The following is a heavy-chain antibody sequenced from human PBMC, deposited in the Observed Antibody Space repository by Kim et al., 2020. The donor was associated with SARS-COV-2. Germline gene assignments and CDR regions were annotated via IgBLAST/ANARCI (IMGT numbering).Heavy chain of an antibody. Sequence: GGSLRLSCAASGFTFSSYAMSWVRQAPGKGLEWVSAISGSGGSTYYADYVKGRFTISRDNSKNTLYLQMNSLRAEDTAVYYCAKDVNWRGFDWGFDYWGQGTLVTVSS. D-gene: IGHD3-9*01. CDR1: GFTFSSYA. V-gene: IGHV3-23*01. CDR2: ISGSGGST. J-gene: IGHJ4*02. CDR3: AKDVNWRGFDWGFDY.